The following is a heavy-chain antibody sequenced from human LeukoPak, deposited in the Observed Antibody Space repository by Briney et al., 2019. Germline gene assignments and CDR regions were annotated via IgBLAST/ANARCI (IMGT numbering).Heavy chain of an antibody. J-gene: IGHJ4*02. V-gene: IGHV3-15*01. D-gene: IGHD3-9*01. CDR1: GFPFKNDW. Sequence: PGGSLRLSCVASGFPFKNDWMTWVRQTSGKGLEWVGRIKSKTHGGTTDYAAAVKGRFTISRDDSKSTLYLQMNSLKTEDTALYYCTTWNYDILTGYSIWGQGTLVTVSS. CDR2: IKSKTHGGTT. CDR3: TTWNYDILTGYSI.